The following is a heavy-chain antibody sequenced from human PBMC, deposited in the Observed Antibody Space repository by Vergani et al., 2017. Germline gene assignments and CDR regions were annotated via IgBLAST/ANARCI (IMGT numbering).Heavy chain of an antibody. V-gene: IGHV3-9*01. Sequence: EVQLVESGGGLVKPGGSLRLSCAASGFTFYDYAMHWVRQAPGKGLKWVSGINGNSDSIAYADSVKGRFTISRDNAKNSLYLQMNSLRAEDTALYYCVKEIAESGNDWYFDLWGRGTLVTVSS. CDR1: GFTFYDYA. D-gene: IGHD6-13*01. CDR3: VKEIAESGNDWYFDL. J-gene: IGHJ2*01. CDR2: INGNSDSI.